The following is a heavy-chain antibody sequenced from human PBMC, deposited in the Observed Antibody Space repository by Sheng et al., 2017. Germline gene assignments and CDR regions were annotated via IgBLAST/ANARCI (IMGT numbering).Heavy chain of an antibody. CDR1: GFTFSNAW. D-gene: IGHD1-26*01. Sequence: EVQLVESGGGLVTPGGSLRLTCAASGFTFSNAWMSWVRQAPGKGLEWVGRIKSNTYYGGTTDYAAPVKGRFTISRDDSKNTLYLQMNNLKTEDTAVYYCFDLGGNWFDPWGQGTLVTVSS. CDR3: FDLGGNWFDP. CDR2: IKSNTYYGGTT. V-gene: IGHV3-15*05. J-gene: IGHJ5*02.